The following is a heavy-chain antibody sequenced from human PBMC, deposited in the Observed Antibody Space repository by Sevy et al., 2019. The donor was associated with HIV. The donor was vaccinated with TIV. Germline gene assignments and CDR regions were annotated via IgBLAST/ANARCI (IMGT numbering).Heavy chain of an antibody. V-gene: IGHV3-53*01. J-gene: IGHJ6*02. CDR2: IYSGGST. D-gene: IGHD2-15*01. CDR3: AREGVAEFKYYGMDV. CDR1: GFTVSSNY. Sequence: GSLRLSCAASGFTVSSNYMSWVRQAPGKGLEWVSVIYSGGSTYYADSVKGRFTISRDNSKNTRYLQMNSLRAEDTAVYYCAREGVAEFKYYGMDVWGQGTTVTVSS.